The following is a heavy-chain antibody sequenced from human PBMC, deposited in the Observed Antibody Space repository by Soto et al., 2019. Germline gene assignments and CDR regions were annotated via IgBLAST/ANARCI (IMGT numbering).Heavy chain of an antibody. Sequence: SETLSLTCTVSGGSISSGDYYWSWIRQPPGKGLEWIGYIYYSGSTYYNPSLKSRVTISVDTSKNQFSLKLSSVTAADTAVYYCARGVNPSWFDPWGQGTLVTVSS. CDR3: ARGVNPSWFDP. CDR2: IYYSGST. CDR1: GGSISSGDYY. J-gene: IGHJ5*02. D-gene: IGHD3-16*02. V-gene: IGHV4-30-4*01.